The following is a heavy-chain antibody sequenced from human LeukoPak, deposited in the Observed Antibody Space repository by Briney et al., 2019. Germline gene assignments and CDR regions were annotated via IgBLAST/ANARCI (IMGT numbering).Heavy chain of an antibody. CDR2: ISGSGGST. D-gene: IGHD3-22*01. J-gene: IGHJ4*02. CDR3: AKVAEYYYDSSGYSDY. Sequence: PGGSLRLSCAASGFTFSSYAMSWVRQAPGKGLEWVSAISGSGGSTYYADSVKGRFTISRDNSKNTLYLQMNSLRAEDTAVYYCAKVAEYYYDSSGYSDYWGQGTLVTVSS. CDR1: GFTFSSYA. V-gene: IGHV3-23*01.